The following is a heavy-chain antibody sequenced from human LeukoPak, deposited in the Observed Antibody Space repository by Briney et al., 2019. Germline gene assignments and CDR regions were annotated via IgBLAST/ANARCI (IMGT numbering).Heavy chain of an antibody. CDR1: GGSFSSYY. Sequence: SETLSLTCAVYGGSFSSYYWSWIRQPPGKGLEWIGEINHSGSTNYNPSPKSRVTISVDTSKNQFCLKLSSVTAADTAVYYCARVSCSGGSCYTPAYYYYGMDVWGQGTTVTVSS. J-gene: IGHJ6*02. V-gene: IGHV4-34*01. CDR3: ARVSCSGGSCYTPAYYYYGMDV. D-gene: IGHD2-15*01. CDR2: INHSGST.